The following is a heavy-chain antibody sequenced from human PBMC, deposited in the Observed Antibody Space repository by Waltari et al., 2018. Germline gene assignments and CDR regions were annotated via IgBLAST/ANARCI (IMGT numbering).Heavy chain of an antibody. J-gene: IGHJ4*02. Sequence: QLQLQESGPGLVKPSETLSLTCTVSGGSISSSSYYWGWIRQPPGKGLGWIGSSYYSGTTYYNPALKSRVTISVDTSKNQFSLKLSSVTAADTAVYYGARREDGYSYGFSYYFDYWGQGTLVTVSS. V-gene: IGHV4-39*01. D-gene: IGHD5-18*01. CDR1: GGSISSSSYY. CDR3: ARREDGYSYGFSYYFDY. CDR2: SYYSGTT.